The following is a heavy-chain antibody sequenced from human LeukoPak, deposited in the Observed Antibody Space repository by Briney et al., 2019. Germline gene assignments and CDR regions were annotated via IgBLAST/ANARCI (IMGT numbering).Heavy chain of an antibody. J-gene: IGHJ4*02. Sequence: TVKVSCKASGFTFTSSAVQWVRQARGQRLEWIGWIVVGSGNTNYAQKFQERVTITRDMSTSTAYMELSSLRSEDTAVYYCAAVSQIAVAGTGDYWGQGTLVTVSS. V-gene: IGHV1-58*01. CDR2: IVVGSGNT. D-gene: IGHD6-19*01. CDR3: AAVSQIAVAGTGDY. CDR1: GFTFTSSA.